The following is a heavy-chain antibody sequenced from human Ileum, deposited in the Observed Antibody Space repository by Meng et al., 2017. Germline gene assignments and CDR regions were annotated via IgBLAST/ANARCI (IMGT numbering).Heavy chain of an antibody. CDR2: ISNSGDTT. J-gene: IGHJ4*02. V-gene: IGHV3-23*01. CDR3: TKDGGWLPVN. CDR1: GFTFSNYG. D-gene: IGHD5-12*01. Sequence: GESLKISCAASGFTFSNYGMGWVRQAPGKGLQWVSGISNSGDTTYYADSVKGRFTISRDNSKNTLDLQMHSLRAEDTAIYFCTKDGGWLPVNWGQGTLVTVSS.